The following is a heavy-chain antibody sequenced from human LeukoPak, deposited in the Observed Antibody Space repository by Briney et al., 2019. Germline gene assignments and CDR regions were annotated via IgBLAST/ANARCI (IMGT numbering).Heavy chain of an antibody. Sequence: PSETLSLTCAVYGGSFSGYYWSWIRQPPGKGLEWIGEINRSGSTNYNPSLKSRVTISVDTSKNQFSLKLSSVTAADTAVYYCARGLKRPHSSEDYWGQGTLVTVSS. J-gene: IGHJ4*02. CDR3: ARGLKRPHSSEDY. V-gene: IGHV4-34*01. D-gene: IGHD6-25*01. CDR2: INRSGST. CDR1: GGSFSGYY.